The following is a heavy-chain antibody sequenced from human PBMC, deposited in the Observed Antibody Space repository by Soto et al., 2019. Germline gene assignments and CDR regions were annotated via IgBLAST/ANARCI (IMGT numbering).Heavy chain of an antibody. CDR1: GGSISSSSYY. Sequence: PSETLSLTCTVSGGSISSSSYYWGWIRQPPGKGLEWIGSIYYSGSTYYNPSLKSRVTISVDTSKNQFSLKLSSVTAADTAVYYCAALTAGSYSGFGPWGQGTLVTVSS. CDR2: IYYSGST. D-gene: IGHD3-10*01. V-gene: IGHV4-39*01. CDR3: AALTAGSYSGFGP. J-gene: IGHJ5*02.